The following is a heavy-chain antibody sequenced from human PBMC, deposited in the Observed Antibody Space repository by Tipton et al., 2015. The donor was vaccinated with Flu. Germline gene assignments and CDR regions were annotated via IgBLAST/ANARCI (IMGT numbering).Heavy chain of an antibody. Sequence: TLSLTCTVSGGSMAGRNYYWSWIRQPAGKGLEWIGRVFTTGITDYNPSLKSRVTISIDTSKDQFSLKLTSVTAADTAVYYCATDHANTDAFDIWGQGTMVTVSS. D-gene: IGHD1-14*01. CDR3: ATDHANTDAFDI. J-gene: IGHJ3*02. V-gene: IGHV4-61*02. CDR1: GGSMAGRNYY. CDR2: VFTTGIT.